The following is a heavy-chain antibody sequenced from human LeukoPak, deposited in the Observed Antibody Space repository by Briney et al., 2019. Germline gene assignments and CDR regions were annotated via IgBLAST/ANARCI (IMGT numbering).Heavy chain of an antibody. V-gene: IGHV4-39*01. D-gene: IGHD3-10*01. CDR3: ATSGNYGSGSYYQLPFDY. Sequence: PSETWSLTCTVSGGSISSSSYYWRWIRQPPGKGLEWIGSIYYSGSTYYNPSLKSRVTISVDTSKNQFSLRLSSVTAADTAVYYCATSGNYGSGSYYQLPFDYWGQGTLVTVSS. J-gene: IGHJ4*02. CDR2: IYYSGST. CDR1: GGSISSSSYY.